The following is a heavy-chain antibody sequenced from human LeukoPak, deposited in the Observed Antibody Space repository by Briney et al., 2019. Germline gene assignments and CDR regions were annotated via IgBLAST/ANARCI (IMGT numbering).Heavy chain of an antibody. CDR2: IYYSGST. CDR1: GGSISSSSYY. V-gene: IGHV4-61*01. J-gene: IGHJ4*02. CDR3: ARGTYDILTGYSRFDY. D-gene: IGHD3-9*01. Sequence: SETLSLTCTASGGSISSSSYYWSWIRQPPGKGLEWIGYIYYSGSTNYNPSLKSRVTISVDTSKNQFSLKLSSVTAADTAVYYCARGTYDILTGYSRFDYWGQGTLVTVSS.